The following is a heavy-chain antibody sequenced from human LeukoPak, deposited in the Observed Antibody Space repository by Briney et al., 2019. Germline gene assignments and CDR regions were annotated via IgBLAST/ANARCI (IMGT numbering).Heavy chain of an antibody. J-gene: IGHJ4*02. V-gene: IGHV3-48*01. CDR1: GFTFSSYS. CDR3: ARAPYTSGWYRGDNDY. CDR2: ISGSSGTR. Sequence: GSLRLSCAASGFTFSSYSMHWVRQAPGKGLEWVSYISGSSGTRYYADSVKGRFTIFRDNAKNSLYLQMNSLRAEDTAVYYCARAPYTSGWYRGDNDYWGQGTLVTVSS. D-gene: IGHD6-19*01.